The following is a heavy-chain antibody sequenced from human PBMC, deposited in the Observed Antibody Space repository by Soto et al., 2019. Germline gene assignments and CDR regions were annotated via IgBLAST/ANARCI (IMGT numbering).Heavy chain of an antibody. V-gene: IGHV3-23*01. J-gene: IGHJ4*02. CDR2: INFSGTST. CDR1: GFTFRTSA. D-gene: IGHD6-19*01. Sequence: EVQLLESGGGLVQPGGSLRLSCAASGFTFRTSAMSWVRQAPGKGLEWVSAINFSGTSTYYADSVKGRFTISRDNSKNTLYLQMNSLRAEDTAVYYCAKEPGWMAVAGSTFDNWGQGTLVTVSS. CDR3: AKEPGWMAVAGSTFDN.